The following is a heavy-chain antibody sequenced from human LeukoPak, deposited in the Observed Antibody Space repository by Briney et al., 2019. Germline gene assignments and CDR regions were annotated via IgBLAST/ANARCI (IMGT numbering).Heavy chain of an antibody. CDR1: EFTLSNFY. J-gene: IGHJ4*02. V-gene: IGHV3-21*05. D-gene: IGHD3-9*01. CDR3: ARGLTGHFDY. Sequence: GGSLRLSCAASEFTLSNFYMSWVRQAPGKGLEWISHISSSSNFIYYADSVKGRFTISRDNAKSSLHLQMNSLRAEDTAVYYCARGLTGHFDYWGQGALVTVSS. CDR2: ISSSSNFI.